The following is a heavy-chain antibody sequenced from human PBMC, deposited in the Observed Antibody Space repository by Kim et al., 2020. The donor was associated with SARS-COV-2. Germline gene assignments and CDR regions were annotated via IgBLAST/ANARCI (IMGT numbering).Heavy chain of an antibody. CDR1: DGSMSSGYW. V-gene: IGHV4-4*02. J-gene: IGHJ4*02. CDR2: IHHSGST. Sequence: SETLSLTCAVSDGSMSSGYWWSWVRQPPGKGLEWIGEIHHSGSTFYNPSLRSRVTISIDRSKKQFSLKLTSVTAADTAVYYCARGRGQLDDYWGQGTLVTVSS. CDR3: ARGRGQLDDY. D-gene: IGHD6-6*01.